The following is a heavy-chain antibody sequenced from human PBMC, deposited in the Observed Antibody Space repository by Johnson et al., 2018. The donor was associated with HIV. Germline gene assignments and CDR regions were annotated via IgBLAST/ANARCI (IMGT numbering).Heavy chain of an antibody. Sequence: QVQLVESGGGVVQPGRSLRLSCAASGFPFRSYAMHWVRQAPGKRLEWVAVISYDGKSTYYADSVKGRFTISRDNSKNTLYLQMNSLRAEDTAVDYCAKDLGDAVGTTHDAFDIWGQGTMVTVSS. CDR3: AKDLGDAVGTTHDAFDI. D-gene: IGHD1-26*01. J-gene: IGHJ3*02. V-gene: IGHV3-30*04. CDR1: GFPFRSYA. CDR2: ISYDGKST.